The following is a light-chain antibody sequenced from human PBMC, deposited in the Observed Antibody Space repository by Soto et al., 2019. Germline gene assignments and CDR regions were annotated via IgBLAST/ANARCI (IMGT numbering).Light chain of an antibody. CDR2: DVS. V-gene: IGLV2-14*01. CDR3: SSYTRSSTLV. J-gene: IGLJ2*01. Sequence: QSALTQPASVSGSPGQSITISCTGTSSDVGGYNYVSWYQQHPGKAPKLMIYDVSNRPSGVYNRFSGSKSGNTASLTISGLQAEDKADDCCSSYTRSSTLVFGGGTTLHVL. CDR1: SSDVGGYNY.